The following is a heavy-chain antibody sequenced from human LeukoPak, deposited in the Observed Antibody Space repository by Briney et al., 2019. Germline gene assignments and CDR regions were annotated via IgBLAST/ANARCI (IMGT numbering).Heavy chain of an antibody. V-gene: IGHV3-53*01. CDR1: GFTVSSNY. J-gene: IGHJ6*02. CDR2: IYSGGST. Sequence: GGSLRLSCAASGFTVSSNYMSWVHQAPGKGLEWVSVIYSGGSTYYADSVKGRFTISRDNSKNTLYLQMNSLRAEDTAVYYCARDRGRNYYYGMDVWGQGTTVTVSS. D-gene: IGHD1-26*01. CDR3: ARDRGRNYYYGMDV.